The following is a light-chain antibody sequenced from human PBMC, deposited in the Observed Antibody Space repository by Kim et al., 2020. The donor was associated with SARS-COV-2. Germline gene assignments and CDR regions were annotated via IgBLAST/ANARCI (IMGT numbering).Light chain of an antibody. CDR2: DVT. V-gene: IGLV2-14*03. CDR1: SSDVGSYDY. J-gene: IGLJ2*01. Sequence: GQSITSSCTGTSSDVGSYDYVSWYQQYPGNAPKLLIYDVTFRPSGVSNRFSGSKSGNTASLTISGLQAEDEADYYCNSYTTTKTLVFGGGTKVTVL. CDR3: NSYTTTKTLV.